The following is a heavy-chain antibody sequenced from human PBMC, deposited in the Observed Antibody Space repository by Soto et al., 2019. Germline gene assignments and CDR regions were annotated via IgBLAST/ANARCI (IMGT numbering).Heavy chain of an antibody. CDR3: ARDRECSGGTCYNYFDY. CDR1: GFSISSSSYC. Sequence: SETLSLTCTVSGFSISSSSYCWGWIRQPPGKGLEWIGSIYYSGSTYYNPSLKSRVTISVDTSKNQFSLKLSSVTAADTAVYYCARDRECSGGTCYNYFDYWGQGTLVTVSS. D-gene: IGHD2-15*01. V-gene: IGHV4-39*07. J-gene: IGHJ4*02. CDR2: IYYSGST.